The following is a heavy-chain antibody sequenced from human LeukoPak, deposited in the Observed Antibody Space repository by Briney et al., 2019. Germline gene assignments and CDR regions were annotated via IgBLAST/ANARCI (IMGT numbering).Heavy chain of an antibody. CDR3: AKDGVGYCSSTSCYQQDAFDI. CDR1: GSTFSSYG. CDR2: IRYDGSNK. D-gene: IGHD2-2*01. V-gene: IGHV3-30*02. J-gene: IGHJ3*02. Sequence: GGSLRLSCAASGSTFSSYGMHWVRQAPGKGLEWVAFIRYDGSNKYYADSVKGRFTISRDNSKNTLYLQMNSLRAEDTAVYYCAKDGVGYCSSTSCYQQDAFDIWGQGTMVTVSS.